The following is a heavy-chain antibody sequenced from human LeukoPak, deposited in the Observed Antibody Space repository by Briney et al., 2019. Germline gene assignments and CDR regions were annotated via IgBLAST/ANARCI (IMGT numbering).Heavy chain of an antibody. Sequence: PSETLSLTCTVSGGSISSSSYYWGWIRQPPGKGLEWIGSIYYSGTTYYNPSLKSRVTISVDTSKHHFSLNLSSVTAADTAVYYCARQMSQDRDTAMGPFLDWFDPWGQGTLVTVSS. D-gene: IGHD5-18*01. CDR1: GGSISSSSYY. CDR3: ARQMSQDRDTAMGPFLDWFDP. CDR2: IYYSGTT. V-gene: IGHV4-39*01. J-gene: IGHJ5*02.